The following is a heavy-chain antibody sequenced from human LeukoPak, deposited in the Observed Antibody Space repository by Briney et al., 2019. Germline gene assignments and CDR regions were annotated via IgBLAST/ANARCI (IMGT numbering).Heavy chain of an antibody. J-gene: IGHJ4*02. CDR2: IYYSGST. Sequence: PSQTLSLTCTVSGGSMSPYHWGWIRQPPGKGLEWTGYIYYSGSTNYNPSLKSRVTISVDTSKNQFSLKLSSVTAADTAIYYCARAVSGRFDYWGQGTLVTVSS. D-gene: IGHD6-19*01. CDR3: ARAVSGRFDY. CDR1: GGSMSPYH. V-gene: IGHV4-59*12.